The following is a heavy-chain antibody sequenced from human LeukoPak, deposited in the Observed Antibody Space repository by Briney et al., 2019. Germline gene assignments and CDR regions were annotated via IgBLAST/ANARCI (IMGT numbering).Heavy chain of an antibody. D-gene: IGHD5-24*01. V-gene: IGHV3-30*02. CDR3: AREGNGYNYNDAFDI. J-gene: IGHJ3*02. CDR2: IRYDGSNK. Sequence: PGGSLRLSCAASGFTFSSYGMHWVRQAPGKGLEWVAFIRYDGSNKYYADSVKGRFTISRDNSKNTLYLQMNSLRAEDTAVYYCAREGNGYNYNDAFDIWGQGTMVTVSS. CDR1: GFTFSSYG.